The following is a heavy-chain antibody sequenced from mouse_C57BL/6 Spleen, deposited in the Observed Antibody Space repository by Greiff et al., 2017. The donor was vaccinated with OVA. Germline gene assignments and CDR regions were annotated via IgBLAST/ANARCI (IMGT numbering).Heavy chain of an antibody. D-gene: IGHD2-1*01. Sequence: QVHVKQSGAELVKPGASVKISCKASGYAFSSYWMNWVKQRPGKGLEWIGQIYPGDGDTNYNGKFKGKATLTADKSSSTAYMQLSSLTSEDSAVYFCAREVYGNPFYAMDYWGQGTSVTVSS. CDR3: AREVYGNPFYAMDY. CDR1: GYAFSSYW. J-gene: IGHJ4*01. V-gene: IGHV1-80*01. CDR2: IYPGDGDT.